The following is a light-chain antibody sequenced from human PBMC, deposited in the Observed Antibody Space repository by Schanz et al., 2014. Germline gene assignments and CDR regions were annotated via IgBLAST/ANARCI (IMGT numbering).Light chain of an antibody. CDR2: GAS. J-gene: IGKJ1*01. CDR1: EDVNNK. CDR3: QQYKIWPRT. Sequence: EILMTQSPATLSVSPGERAILSCRASEDVNNKLAWFQQRPGQAPKLLIYGASTRASGIPARFSGSVSGREFTLTINRLQYDDFATYYCQQYKIWPRTFGQGTKVEVK. V-gene: IGKV3-15*01.